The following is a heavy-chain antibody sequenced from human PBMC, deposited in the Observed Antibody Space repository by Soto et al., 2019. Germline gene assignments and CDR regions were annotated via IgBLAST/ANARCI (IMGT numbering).Heavy chain of an antibody. V-gene: IGHV1-3*01. CDR2: INAGNGNT. CDR3: ARSILVVTALDY. Sequence: ASVKFSCKASGYTFTSYAMHWVRQAPGQMLECMVWINAGNGNTKYXXKFQGRVXXTRDTSASTAXMELSXLRSEDTAVYYCARSILVVTALDYSAQATLATVSS. D-gene: IGHD2-21*02. J-gene: IGHJ4*02. CDR1: GYTFTSYA.